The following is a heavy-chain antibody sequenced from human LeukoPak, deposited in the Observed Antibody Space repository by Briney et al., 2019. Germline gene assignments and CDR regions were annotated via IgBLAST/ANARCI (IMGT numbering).Heavy chain of an antibody. CDR1: CGSFSGYY. J-gene: IGHJ4*02. CDR2: INHSGST. CDR3: ATHDYGDYHY. D-gene: IGHD4-17*01. V-gene: IGHV4-34*01. Sequence: SETLSLTCAVYCGSFSGYYWSWIRQPPGKGLEWIGEINHSGSTNYNPSLKSRVTISVDTSKHQFSLKLSSVTAADTAVYYCATHDYGDYHYWGQGTLVTVSS.